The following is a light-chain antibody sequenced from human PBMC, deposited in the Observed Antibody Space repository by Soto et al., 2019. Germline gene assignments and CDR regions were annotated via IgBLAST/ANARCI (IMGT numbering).Light chain of an antibody. J-gene: IGLJ2*01. V-gene: IGLV2-8*01. CDR2: EVS. Sequence: QSVLTQPPSASGSPGQSVTISCTGTLSDVDGCNCVSWYQQHPGKAPKLMIYEVSKRPSGVPDRFSGSKSGNTASLTVSGLQAEDEADYYCSSYAGSNNLVFGGGTKVTVL. CDR3: SSYAGSNNLV. CDR1: LSDVDGCNC.